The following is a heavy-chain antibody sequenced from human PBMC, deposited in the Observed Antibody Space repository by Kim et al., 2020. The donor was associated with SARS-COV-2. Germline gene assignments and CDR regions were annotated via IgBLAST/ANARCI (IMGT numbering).Heavy chain of an antibody. D-gene: IGHD3-22*01. Sequence: QGRVTITADESTSTAYMELSSLRSEDTAVYYCARDTSYYDSSGYYPMDYWGQGTLVTVSS. CDR3: ARDTSYYDSSGYYPMDY. J-gene: IGHJ4*02. V-gene: IGHV1-69*01.